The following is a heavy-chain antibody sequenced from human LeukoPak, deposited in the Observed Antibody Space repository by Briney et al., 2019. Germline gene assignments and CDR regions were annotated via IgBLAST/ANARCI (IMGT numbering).Heavy chain of an antibody. Sequence: SETLSLTCTVSYDSIGTYLWNWVRQPAGKGLEWIGRIFASGSTFYSPSLKSRVTMSVDTSKSQFSLKLNSVTAADTAVYYCARESPDRYFDWLRFDPWGQGTLVTVSS. V-gene: IGHV4-4*07. D-gene: IGHD3-9*01. J-gene: IGHJ5*02. CDR3: ARESPDRYFDWLRFDP. CDR1: YDSIGTYL. CDR2: IFASGST.